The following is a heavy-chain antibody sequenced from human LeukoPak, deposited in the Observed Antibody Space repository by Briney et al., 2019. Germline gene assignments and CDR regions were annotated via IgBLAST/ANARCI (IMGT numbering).Heavy chain of an antibody. CDR3: ARDDQQLVNLFQAPYLYYAMDV. J-gene: IGHJ6*02. CDR2: ISSNRSY. CDR1: GFTLSSYN. V-gene: IGHV3-21*01. D-gene: IGHD6-13*01. Sequence: GGSLRLSCAASGFTLSSYNINWVRQVPGKGLEWVSSISSNRSYYTDSVKGRFTISRDNAKNSLYLQMNSLRAEDTAVYYCARDDQQLVNLFQAPYLYYAMDVWGQGTTVTVSS.